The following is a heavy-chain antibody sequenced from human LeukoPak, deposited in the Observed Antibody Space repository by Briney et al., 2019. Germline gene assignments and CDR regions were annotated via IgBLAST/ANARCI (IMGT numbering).Heavy chain of an antibody. CDR1: GFNFRNYG. V-gene: IGHV3-33*01. CDR3: TRDSAKSFDD. Sequence: GGSLRLSCVTSGFNFRNYGFHWVRQAPGKGLEWVAVIYHDGSQKFYVDSVKGRFTFSRDNSKSTVFLKMNSLRAEDTAMYYCTRDSAKSFDDWGPGTLVTV. D-gene: IGHD4/OR15-4a*01. CDR2: IYHDGSQK. J-gene: IGHJ4*02.